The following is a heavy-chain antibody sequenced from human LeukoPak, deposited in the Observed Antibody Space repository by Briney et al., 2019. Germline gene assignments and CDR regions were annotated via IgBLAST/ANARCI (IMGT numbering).Heavy chain of an antibody. J-gene: IGHJ4*02. CDR3: AKETTVAGFYPYFDY. V-gene: IGHV3-23*01. CDR2: ISASAGST. D-gene: IGHD6-19*01. Sequence: GGSLRLSCAASGFAFSIYGMSWVRQAPGKGLEWVSGISASAGSTYYADSVKGRFTISRDNSKITLYLQMSSLRAEDTAVYYCAKETTVAGFYPYFDYWGQGTLVTVSS. CDR1: GFAFSIYG.